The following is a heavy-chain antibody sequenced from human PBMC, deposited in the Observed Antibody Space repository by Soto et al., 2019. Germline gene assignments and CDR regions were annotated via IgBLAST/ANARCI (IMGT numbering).Heavy chain of an antibody. CDR2: IIPILGIA. V-gene: IGHV1-69*02. J-gene: IGHJ4*02. D-gene: IGHD6-19*01. CDR3: ARHSSGWTRGY. Sequence: QVQLVQSEAEVKKPGSSVKVSCKASGGTFSSYTISWVRQAPGQGLEWMGRIIPILGIANYAQKFQGRVTITADKSTSTAYMELSSLRSEDTAVYYCARHSSGWTRGYWGQGTLVTVSS. CDR1: GGTFSSYT.